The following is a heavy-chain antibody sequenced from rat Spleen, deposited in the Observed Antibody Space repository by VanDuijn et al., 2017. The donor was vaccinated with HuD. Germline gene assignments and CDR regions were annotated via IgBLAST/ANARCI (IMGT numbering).Heavy chain of an antibody. Sequence: EVQLVESGGGFVQPGRSMKLSCAASGFTFSNYDMAWVRKAPTKGLEWVASITYDGSSTYYRDSVKGRFTISRDNAKSTLYLQMDSLRSEDTATYYCATVRTIPAGWGQGTLVTVSS. CDR1: GFTFSNYD. CDR3: ATVRTIPAG. V-gene: IGHV5-20*01. J-gene: IGHJ3*01. D-gene: IGHD3-8*01. CDR2: ITYDGSST.